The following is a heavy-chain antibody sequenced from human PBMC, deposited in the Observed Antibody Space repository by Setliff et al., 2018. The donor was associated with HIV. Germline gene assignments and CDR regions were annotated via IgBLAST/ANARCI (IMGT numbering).Heavy chain of an antibody. CDR3: ARSGFSSSWYRVNWFDP. J-gene: IGHJ5*02. CDR2: IYTNGST. D-gene: IGHD6-13*01. Sequence: SETLSLTCSVSAGSISSGNYYWNWVRQPAGKGLEWVGHIYTNGSTAYNPSFKSRVTMALDTSKNHFSLNLISVTDADTAVYYCARSGFSSSWYRVNWFDPWGQGILVTVSS. CDR1: AGSISSGNYY. V-gene: IGHV4-61*09.